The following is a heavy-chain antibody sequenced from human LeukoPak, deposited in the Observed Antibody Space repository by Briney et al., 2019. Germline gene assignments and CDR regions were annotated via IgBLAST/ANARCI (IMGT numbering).Heavy chain of an antibody. CDR2: IINSGGTI. Sequence: GGSLRLSCAASGFTFSIHGMNWVRQAPGKGLEWVSYIINSGGTIYHTDSVQGRFTISRDNARNSLFLQMNSLRDEDTAVYYCARVGRGVYGMDVWGQGTTVTVSS. CDR1: GFTFSIHG. V-gene: IGHV3-48*02. J-gene: IGHJ6*02. D-gene: IGHD3-10*01. CDR3: ARVGRGVYGMDV.